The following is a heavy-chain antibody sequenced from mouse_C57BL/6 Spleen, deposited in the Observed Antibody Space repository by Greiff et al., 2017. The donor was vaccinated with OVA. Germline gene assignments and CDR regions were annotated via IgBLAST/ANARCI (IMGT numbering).Heavy chain of an antibody. CDR2: IDPTSGGT. J-gene: IGHJ2*01. V-gene: IGHV1-72*01. D-gene: IGHD4-1*02. Sequence: QVQLQQPGAELVKPGASVKLSCKASGYTFTSYWMHWVKQRPGRGLEWIGRIDPTSGGTKYNEKFKSKATLTVDKPSSTANMQLSSLTSEDSAVYYCARWGSNWMYYFDYWGQGTTLTVSS. CDR1: GYTFTSYW. CDR3: ARWGSNWMYYFDY.